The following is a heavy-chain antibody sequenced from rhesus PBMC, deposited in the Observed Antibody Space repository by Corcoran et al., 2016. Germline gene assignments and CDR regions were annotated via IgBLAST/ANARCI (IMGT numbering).Heavy chain of an antibody. CDR3: TRTSEGPPDY. J-gene: IGHJ4*01. D-gene: IGHD2-15*01. Sequence: EVRLAESGGGLVQSGGSLRLSCVASGFTFSSYWMHWVRQAPGKGLEWISGISSGGDNTFYADSVRARFTIFRENAKNTLYLQMNGLRGEDTAVYFCTRTSEGPPDYWGRGVLVTVSS. CDR2: ISSGGDNT. CDR1: GFTFSSYW. V-gene: IGHV3-14*01.